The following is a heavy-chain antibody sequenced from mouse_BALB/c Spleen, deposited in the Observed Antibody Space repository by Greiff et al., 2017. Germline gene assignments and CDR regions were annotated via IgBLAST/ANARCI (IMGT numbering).Heavy chain of an antibody. CDR2: ISSGGSYT. CDR1: GFTFSSYA. J-gene: IGHJ3*01. Sequence: DVKLVESGGGLVKPGGSLKLSCAASGFTFSSYAMSWVRQTPEKRLEWVATISSGGSYTYYPDSVKGRFTISRDNAKNTLYLQMSSLRSEDTAMYYCARRVIDYDETWFAYWGQGTLVTVSA. CDR3: ARRVIDYDETWFAY. V-gene: IGHV5-9-3*01. D-gene: IGHD2-4*01.